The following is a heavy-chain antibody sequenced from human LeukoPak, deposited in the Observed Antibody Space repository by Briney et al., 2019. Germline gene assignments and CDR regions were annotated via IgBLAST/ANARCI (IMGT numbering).Heavy chain of an antibody. CDR1: GGSFSGYY. V-gene: IGHV4-34*01. CDR3: ARGRGSYPFDY. CDR2: INHSGST. J-gene: IGHJ4*02. D-gene: IGHD1-26*01. Sequence: PSETLSLTCAVYGGSFSGYYWSWIRQPPGKGVEWIGEINHSGSTNYNPSLKSRVTISVDTSKNQFSLKLSSVTAADTAVYYCARGRGSYPFDYWGQGTLVTVSS.